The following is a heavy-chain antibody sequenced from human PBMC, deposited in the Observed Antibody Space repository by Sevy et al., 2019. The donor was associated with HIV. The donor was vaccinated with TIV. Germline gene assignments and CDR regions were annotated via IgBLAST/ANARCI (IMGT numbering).Heavy chain of an antibody. CDR2: IRSKAYGGTT. Sequence: GGSLRLSCTASGFTFGDYAMSWFRQAPGKGLEWVGFIRSKAYGGTTEYAASVKGRFTISRDDSKSIAYLQMNSLKTEDTAVYYCTREDVDIVATIGFDYWGRGTLVTVSS. CDR1: GFTFGDYA. V-gene: IGHV3-49*03. J-gene: IGHJ4*02. CDR3: TREDVDIVATIGFDY. D-gene: IGHD5-12*01.